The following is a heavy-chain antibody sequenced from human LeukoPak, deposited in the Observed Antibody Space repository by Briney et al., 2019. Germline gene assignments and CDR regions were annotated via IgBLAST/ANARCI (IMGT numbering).Heavy chain of an antibody. Sequence: ASVKVSCKASGYTFTDYYMHWVRQAPGQGFEWMGWINPNDADTYYAQKFQGRVTMTRDTSISTAHMEVSRLRSDDTAVYYCARANFLYCSSTSCLFDYWGQGTLVTVSS. D-gene: IGHD2-2*01. J-gene: IGHJ4*02. CDR3: ARANFLYCSSTSCLFDY. V-gene: IGHV1-2*02. CDR1: GYTFTDYY. CDR2: INPNDADT.